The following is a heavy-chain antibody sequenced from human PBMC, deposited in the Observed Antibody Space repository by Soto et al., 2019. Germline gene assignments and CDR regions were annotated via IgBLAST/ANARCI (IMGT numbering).Heavy chain of an antibody. V-gene: IGHV3-21*01. J-gene: IGHJ4*02. CDR1: AFTFSRHS. D-gene: IGHD1-1*01. CDR2: ILSSPNYI. CDR3: ARDRVTGLKGYLVY. Sequence: SLTLSFATCAFTFSRHSMNLVRQAPGNGLEWVESILSSPNYIYHADSVKGRFTISRDDAKHSLYLHNNRFRAVDTTLSSWARDRVTGLKGYLVYLGQGTLVAVSS.